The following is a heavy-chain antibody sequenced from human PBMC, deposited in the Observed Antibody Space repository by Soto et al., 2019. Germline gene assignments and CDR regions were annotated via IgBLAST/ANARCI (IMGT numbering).Heavy chain of an antibody. CDR2: INPNSGGT. Sequence: QVPLVQSGAEVKKPGASVKVSCKASGYTFTGYYMHWVRQAPGQGLEWMGWINPNSGGTNYAQKFQGWVTMTRDTSISTAYMELSRLRSDDTAVYYCARRGFYDSSGYYLDYWGQGTLVTVSS. V-gene: IGHV1-2*04. CDR3: ARRGFYDSSGYYLDY. J-gene: IGHJ4*02. CDR1: GYTFTGYY. D-gene: IGHD3-22*01.